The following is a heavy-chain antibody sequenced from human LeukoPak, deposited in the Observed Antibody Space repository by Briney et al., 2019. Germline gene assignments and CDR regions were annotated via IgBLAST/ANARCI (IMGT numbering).Heavy chain of an antibody. V-gene: IGHV1-69*06. CDR2: IIPIFGTA. Sequence: GSSVKVSCKASGGTFSNYAISWVRQAPGQGLEWMGVIIPIFGTANYAQKFRGRVTITADKSTRTAYMELSSLRSEDTAVYYCARVLGYSSSPTPDYWGQGTLVTVSS. CDR3: ARVLGYSSSPTPDY. D-gene: IGHD6-13*01. CDR1: GGTFSNYA. J-gene: IGHJ4*02.